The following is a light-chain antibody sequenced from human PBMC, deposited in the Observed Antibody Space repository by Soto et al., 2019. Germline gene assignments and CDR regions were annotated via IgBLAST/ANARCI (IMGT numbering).Light chain of an antibody. V-gene: IGLV2-18*02. J-gene: IGLJ1*01. CDR3: SSYTSSSPYV. CDR1: SSDIGSYNR. CDR2: EVN. Sequence: QSALTQPASVSGSPGQSITISCTGTSSDIGSYNRVSWYQQPPGTAPKLIIYEVNNRPSGVPDRFSGSKSGNTASLTISGLQAEDEADYYCSSYTSSSPYVFGTGTKVTVL.